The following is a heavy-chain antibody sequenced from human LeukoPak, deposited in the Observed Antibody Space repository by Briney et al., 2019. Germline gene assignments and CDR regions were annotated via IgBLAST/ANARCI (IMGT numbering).Heavy chain of an antibody. J-gene: IGHJ6*02. CDR1: GYTFTSYG. CDR2: ISAYNGNT. D-gene: IGHD6-13*01. V-gene: IGHV1-18*01. Sequence: ASVKVSCKASGYTFTSYGISWVRQAPGQGLEWMGWISAYNGNTNYAQKLQGRVTMTTDTSTSTAYMELSSLRSEDTAVYYCARTGIAAAGFHYYGMDVWGQGTTVTVSS. CDR3: ARTGIAAAGFHYYGMDV.